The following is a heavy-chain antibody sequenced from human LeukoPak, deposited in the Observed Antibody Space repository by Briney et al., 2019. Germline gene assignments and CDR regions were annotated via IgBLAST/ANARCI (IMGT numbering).Heavy chain of an antibody. Sequence: PGGSLRLSCAASGFTFSSYGMHWVRQAPGKGLEWVAVISYDGSNKYYADSVKGRFTISRDNSKNTLYLQMNSLRAEDTAVYYCAKGIHFSDYYDTGGYSVDFWGQGTLVTVSS. CDR2: ISYDGSNK. V-gene: IGHV3-30*18. D-gene: IGHD3-22*01. CDR1: GFTFSSYG. J-gene: IGHJ4*02. CDR3: AKGIHFSDYYDTGGYSVDF.